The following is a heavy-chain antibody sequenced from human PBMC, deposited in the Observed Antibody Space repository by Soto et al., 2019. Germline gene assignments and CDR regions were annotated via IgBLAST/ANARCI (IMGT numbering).Heavy chain of an antibody. CDR2: IIPIFGTA. CDR1: GGTFSSYA. D-gene: IGHD3-10*01. V-gene: IGHV1-69*06. CDR3: ARDPARGGEVRGIVDP. J-gene: IGHJ5*02. Sequence: QVQLVQSGAEVKKPGSSVKVSCKASGGTFSSYAISWVRQAPGQGLEWMGGIIPIFGTANYAQKFQGRVTIPADKSRSTAYMELGGLRSEDTAVCYCARDPARGGEVRGIVDPWGQGTLVTVSS.